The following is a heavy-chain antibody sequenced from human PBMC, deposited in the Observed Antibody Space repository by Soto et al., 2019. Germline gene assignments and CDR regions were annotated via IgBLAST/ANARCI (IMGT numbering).Heavy chain of an antibody. CDR2: ISGDNGDT. V-gene: IGHV1-18*01. CDR1: GYTFTNNG. D-gene: IGHD6-6*01. Sequence: QVQLVQSGAEVKKPGASVKVSCQASGYTFTNNGTSRVRQAPGQGLEYMGWISGDNGDTHYAQKVQGRVTMTTDTSTNTAYMELRSLRPDDTAVYYCVRGPSLGYFQYWGQGTMVTVSS. J-gene: IGHJ1*01. CDR3: VRGPSLGYFQY.